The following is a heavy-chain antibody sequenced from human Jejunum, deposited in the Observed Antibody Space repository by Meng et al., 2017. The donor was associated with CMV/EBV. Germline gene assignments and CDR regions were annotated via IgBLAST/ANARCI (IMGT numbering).Heavy chain of an antibody. D-gene: IGHD3-22*01. CDR2: IYHSGST. V-gene: IGHV4-4*02. J-gene: IGHJ4*02. CDR1: GSISSNTW. CDR3: ARRDYYDSSGYPSLGY. Sequence: GSISSNTWWNWLRPSPGKGLEWIGEIYHSGSTNYNPSLKSRVTISVDKSMNQFSLRLSSVTAADTAVYYCARRDYYDSSGYPSLGYWGQGILVTVSS.